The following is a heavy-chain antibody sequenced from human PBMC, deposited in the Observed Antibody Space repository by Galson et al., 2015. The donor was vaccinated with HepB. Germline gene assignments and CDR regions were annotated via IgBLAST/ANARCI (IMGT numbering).Heavy chain of an antibody. V-gene: IGHV6-1*01. CDR1: GDSVPSNSAA. J-gene: IGHJ4*02. Sequence: CAISGDSVPSNSAAWNWIRQSPSRGLEWLGRTYYRSKWYNDYAVSVKSRITINPDTSKNQFSLQLNSVTPEDTAVYYCVYSYGESDYFDYWGQGTLVTVSS. CDR3: VYSYGESDYFDY. D-gene: IGHD5-18*01. CDR2: TYYRSKWYN.